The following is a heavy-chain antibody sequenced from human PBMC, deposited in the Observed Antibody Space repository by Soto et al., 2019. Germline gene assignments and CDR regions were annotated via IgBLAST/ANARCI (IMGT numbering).Heavy chain of an antibody. V-gene: IGHV1-69*04. J-gene: IGHJ6*02. Sequence: GASVKVSCEACGGTFSSYTISWVRQAPGQGLEWMGRIIPILGIANYAQKFQGRVTITADKSTSTAYMELSSLRSEDTAVYYCARDQDYYGSGEYVDVWGQGTTVTVSS. CDR2: IIPILGIA. D-gene: IGHD3-10*01. CDR1: GGTFSSYT. CDR3: ARDQDYYGSGEYVDV.